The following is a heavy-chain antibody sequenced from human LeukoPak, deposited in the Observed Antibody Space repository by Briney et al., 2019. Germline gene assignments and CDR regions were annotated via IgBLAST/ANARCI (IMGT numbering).Heavy chain of an antibody. J-gene: IGHJ4*02. V-gene: IGHV3-48*03. CDR3: AREGWNDDLDY. D-gene: IGHD1-1*01. CDR1: GFTFSSYE. Sequence: QPGGSLRLSCAASGFTFSSYEMNWVRQAPGKGLEWVSYILSSGKTIYYADSVKGRFTISRDNAKNSLYLQMNSLRAEDTAVYYCAREGWNDDLDYRGQGTLVTVSS. CDR2: ILSSGKTI.